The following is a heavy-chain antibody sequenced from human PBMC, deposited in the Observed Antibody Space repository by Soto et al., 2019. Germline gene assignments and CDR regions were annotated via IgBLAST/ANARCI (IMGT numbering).Heavy chain of an antibody. V-gene: IGHV1-3*01. J-gene: IGHJ6*02. CDR3: ATDVPPSDLSYYDGMDV. CDR1: GDTFTSYA. Sequence: QVQLVQSGAEVQKPWSSVKVSCKASGDTFTSYAMPWVRQAHGQSLEWRGWINAGNGNTKHSQKFQCRVTITRDTTASTAYMELSSLGSEDTAGYYCATDVPPSDLSYYDGMDVWGQGTTVAVSS. CDR2: INAGNGNT.